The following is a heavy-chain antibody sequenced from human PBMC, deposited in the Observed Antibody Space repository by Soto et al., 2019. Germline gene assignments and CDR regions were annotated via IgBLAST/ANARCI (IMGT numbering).Heavy chain of an antibody. D-gene: IGHD1-20*01. J-gene: IGHJ4*02. V-gene: IGHV3-23*01. CDR1: GFTFSKYS. CDR3: AKSYGDTWKLYYFDY. Sequence: EVQLLESGGGLVQPGGSLRISCAASGFTFSKYSMSWVRQAPGKGLEWVSGISGIGGSTYYADSVKGRFTISRDNSKNTLYLQMNRLRAEDTAVYSCAKSYGDTWKLYYFDYWGQGTLVTVSS. CDR2: ISGIGGST.